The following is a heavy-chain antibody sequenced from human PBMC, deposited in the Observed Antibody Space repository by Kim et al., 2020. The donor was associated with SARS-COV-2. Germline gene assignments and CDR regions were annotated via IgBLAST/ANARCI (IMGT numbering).Heavy chain of an antibody. V-gene: IGHV3-33*01. CDR2: IWYDGSNK. D-gene: IGHD1-26*01. Sequence: GGSLRLSCAASGFTFSSYGMHWVRQAPGKGLEWVAVIWYDGSNKYYADSVKGRFTISRDNSKNTLYLQMNSLRAEDTAVYYCARGFPFLEWEPTYYYYYYMDVWGKGTTVTVSS. J-gene: IGHJ6*03. CDR3: ARGFPFLEWEPTYYYYYYMDV. CDR1: GFTFSSYG.